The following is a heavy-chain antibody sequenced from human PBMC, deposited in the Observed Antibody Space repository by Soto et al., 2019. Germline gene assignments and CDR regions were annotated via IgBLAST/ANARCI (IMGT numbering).Heavy chain of an antibody. CDR2: ISYDGSNT. V-gene: IGHV3-30*18. J-gene: IGHJ4*02. CDR1: GFTFSSYG. Sequence: QVQLVESGGGVVQPGRSLRLSCVASGFTFSSYGMHWVRQAPGKGLEWGASISYDGSNTYYADSVKGRFPICRDNSKNTLYLQMNCLRAEETSVYYCAKEGGLSGSYYISSSYYFGYWGQGTLVTVSS. CDR3: AKEGGLSGSYYISSSYYFGY. D-gene: IGHD1-26*01.